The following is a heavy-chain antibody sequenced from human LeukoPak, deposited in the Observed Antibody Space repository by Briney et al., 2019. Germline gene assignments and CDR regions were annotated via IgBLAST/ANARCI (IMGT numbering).Heavy chain of an antibody. J-gene: IGHJ4*02. CDR1: GFTFDDYA. CDR2: ISWNSGSI. V-gene: IGHV3-9*01. CDR3: ARAYSSGWYFHYFDY. D-gene: IGHD6-19*01. Sequence: PGRSLRLSCAASGFTFDDYAMHWVRQAPGKGLEWVSGISWNSGSIGYVDSVKGRFTISRDNAKNSLYLQMNSLRAEDTAVYYCARAYSSGWYFHYFDYWGQGTLVTVSS.